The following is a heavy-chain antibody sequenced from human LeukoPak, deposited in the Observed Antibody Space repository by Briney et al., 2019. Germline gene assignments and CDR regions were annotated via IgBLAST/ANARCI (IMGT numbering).Heavy chain of an antibody. CDR3: ARGSSSYYYFDY. V-gene: IGHV1-8*01. J-gene: IGHJ4*02. CDR1: GYTFTSYD. Sequence: ASVKVSCKASGYTFTSYDINWVRQATGQGLEWMGWMSPNSGNTGYAQKFQGRVTMTRNTSISTAYMELSSLRSEDTAVYYCARGSSSYYYFDYWGQGTLVTVSS. CDR2: MSPNSGNT. D-gene: IGHD6-6*01.